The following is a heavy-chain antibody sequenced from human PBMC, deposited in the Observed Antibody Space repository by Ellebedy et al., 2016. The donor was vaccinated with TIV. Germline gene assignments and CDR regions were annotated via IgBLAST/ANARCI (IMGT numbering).Heavy chain of an antibody. CDR2: ISSTGGTT. CDR1: GFTFTTYW. J-gene: IGHJ4*02. Sequence: GESLKISXAASGFTFTTYWMGWVRQAPGKGLEYLSSISSTGGTTDYADSIKGRFTTSRDNSRNTGYLQMSSLTNEDTALYYCAMSGLFDYWGQGTLVTVSS. CDR3: AMSGLFDY. V-gene: IGHV3-64D*06. D-gene: IGHD3-3*01.